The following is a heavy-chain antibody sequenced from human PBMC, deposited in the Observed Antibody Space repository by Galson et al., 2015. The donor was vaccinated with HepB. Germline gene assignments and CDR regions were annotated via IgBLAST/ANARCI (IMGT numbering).Heavy chain of an antibody. D-gene: IGHD6-13*01. CDR1: GFTFSNYW. CDR3: ARTRGAAAGIFDY. CDR2: INSDGAYR. Sequence: SLRLSCAASGFTFSNYWMHWVRQAPGKGLVWVSRINSDGAYRTYADSVKGRFTISRDNAKNTLYLQMNSPRAEDTALYYCARTRGAAAGIFDYWGQGSLVTVSP. V-gene: IGHV3-74*01. J-gene: IGHJ4*02.